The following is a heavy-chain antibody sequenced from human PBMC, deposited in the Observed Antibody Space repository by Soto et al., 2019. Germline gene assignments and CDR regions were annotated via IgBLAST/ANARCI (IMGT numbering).Heavy chain of an antibody. J-gene: IGHJ5*02. CDR3: AREGAWAYYYDSSANWFDP. V-gene: IGHV1-69*06. D-gene: IGHD3-22*01. CDR2: IIPIFGTA. CDR1: GGTFSSYA. Sequence: QVQLVQSGAEVKKPGSSVKVSCKASGGTFSSYAISWVRQAPGQGFEWMGGIIPIFGTANYAQKFQGRVTITADKSTSTAYMELSSLRSEDTAVYYCAREGAWAYYYDSSANWFDPWGQGTLVTVSS.